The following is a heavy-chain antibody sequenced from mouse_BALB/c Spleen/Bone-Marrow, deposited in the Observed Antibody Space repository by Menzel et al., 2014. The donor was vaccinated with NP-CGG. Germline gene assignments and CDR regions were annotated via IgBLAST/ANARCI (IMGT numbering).Heavy chain of an antibody. V-gene: IGHV1S56*01. Sequence: QVQLQQPGVELVKPGASVKLSCKASGNTFTSYDINWVRQRPEQGLEWIGWIFPADSTTKYNEKFKGKATLSTDKSSSTVHMQLSRLTSEDSAVYFCVRSRLRDWYFDVWGAGTTVTISS. CDR1: GNTFTSYD. J-gene: IGHJ1*01. CDR2: IFPADSTT. CDR3: VRSRLRDWYFDV. D-gene: IGHD1-2*01.